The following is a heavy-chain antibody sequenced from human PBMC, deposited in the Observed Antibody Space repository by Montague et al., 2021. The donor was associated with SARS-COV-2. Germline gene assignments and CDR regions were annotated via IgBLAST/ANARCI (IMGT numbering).Heavy chain of an antibody. CDR3: AKDDSSGYSTSWFDP. J-gene: IGHJ5*02. V-gene: IGHV3-30*18. CDR2: ISYDGSNK. D-gene: IGHD3-22*01. CDR1: GFTFSSYG. Sequence: SLRLSCAASGFTFSSYGMHWVRQAPGKGLEWVAVISYDGSNKYYADSVKGRFTISRDNSKNTLHLQMNSLRAEDTAVYYCAKDDSSGYSTSWFDPWGQGTLVTVSS.